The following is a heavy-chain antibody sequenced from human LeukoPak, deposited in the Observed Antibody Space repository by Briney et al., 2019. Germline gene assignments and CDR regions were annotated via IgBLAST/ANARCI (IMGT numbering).Heavy chain of an antibody. J-gene: IGHJ4*02. CDR2: IYYSGST. Sequence: PSETLSLTCTVSGGSISSSSYYWGWIRQPPGKGLEWIGSIYYSGSTYYNPSLKSRVTISVDTSKNQFSLKLSSVTAADTAVYYCARVVPAAMTLDYWGQGTLVTVSS. CDR1: GGSISSSSYY. D-gene: IGHD2-2*01. V-gene: IGHV4-39*07. CDR3: ARVVPAAMTLDY.